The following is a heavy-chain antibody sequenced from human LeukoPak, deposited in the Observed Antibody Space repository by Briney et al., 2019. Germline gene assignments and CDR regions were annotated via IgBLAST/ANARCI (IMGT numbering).Heavy chain of an antibody. CDR2: IYYSGST. CDR1: GGSISSSSYY. J-gene: IGHJ4*02. Sequence: KPSETLSLTCTVSGGSISSSSYYWGWIRQPPGKGLEWIGSIYYSGSTYYNPSLKSRVTISVDTSKNQFSLKLSSVTAADTAVYYCASRDGYNWGFDYWGQGTLVTVSS. V-gene: IGHV4-39*07. D-gene: IGHD5-24*01. CDR3: ASRDGYNWGFDY.